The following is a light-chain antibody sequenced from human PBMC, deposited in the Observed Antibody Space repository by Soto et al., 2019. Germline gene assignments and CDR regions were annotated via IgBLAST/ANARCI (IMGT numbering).Light chain of an antibody. CDR3: QQRSDWPPIN. J-gene: IGKJ5*01. CDR1: QSVSTY. CDR2: DAS. V-gene: IGKV3-11*01. Sequence: EVVLTQSPDTLSLSPGDRAALTCRASQSVSTYLAWYQQKPGQAPRLLSYDASNRASGIPARFSGSGSGTDFTLTISSLEPEDFAVYYCQQRSDWPPINFGQGTRLDI.